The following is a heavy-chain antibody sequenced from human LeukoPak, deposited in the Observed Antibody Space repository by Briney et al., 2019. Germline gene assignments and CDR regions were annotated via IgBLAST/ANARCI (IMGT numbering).Heavy chain of an antibody. CDR1: GYSISSGYY. Sequence: SETLSLTCAVSGYSISSGYYWGWIRQPPGKGLEWIGSIHHTGSTYYNPSLKSRVTISVDTSKDQFSLKLSSVTAADTAVYYCARGSRTFGVVVVVATAGDAFDIWGQGTMVTVSS. J-gene: IGHJ3*02. CDR3: ARGSRTFGVVVVVATAGDAFDI. CDR2: IHHTGST. V-gene: IGHV4-38-2*01. D-gene: IGHD2-15*01.